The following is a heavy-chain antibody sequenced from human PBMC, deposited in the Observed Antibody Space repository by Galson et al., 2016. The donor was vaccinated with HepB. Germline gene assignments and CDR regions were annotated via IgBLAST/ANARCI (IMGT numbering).Heavy chain of an antibody. J-gene: IGHJ5*01. V-gene: IGHV1-69*13. CDR3: YNHSPTWLDS. Sequence: SVKVSCKASGGTFNNGVISWVRQAPGQGLEWMGGIIPIFGTGNSAQKFQGRLSVIAEESTSTVYMDLSSLRSEDTAIYFCYNHSPTWLDSWGPGTLVTVS. D-gene: IGHD5-24*01. CDR1: GGTFNNGV. CDR2: IIPIFGTG.